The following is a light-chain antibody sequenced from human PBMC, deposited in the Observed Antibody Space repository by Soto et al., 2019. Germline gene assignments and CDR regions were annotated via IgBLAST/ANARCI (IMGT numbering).Light chain of an antibody. CDR1: QSVSSSY. CDR2: GAS. V-gene: IGKV3-20*01. CDR3: QKYGSSRIT. Sequence: EIVLTQSPGTLSLSPGERATLSCRASQSVSSSYLAWYQQKPGQAPRLLIYGASSRATGIPDRFSGSGSGTDFTLTISRLEPEDFAVYYCQKYGSSRITFGQGTRLEI. J-gene: IGKJ5*01.